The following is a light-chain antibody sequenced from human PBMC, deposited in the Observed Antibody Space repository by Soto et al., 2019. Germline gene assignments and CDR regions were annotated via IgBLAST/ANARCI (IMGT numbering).Light chain of an antibody. CDR2: EVS. V-gene: IGLV2-14*03. CDR1: SSDVGAYDF. J-gene: IGLJ1*01. Sequence: QSVLTQPASVSGSPGQSITISCTGTSSDVGAYDFVSWYQQHPDKAPKLMIYEVSNRPSGVSNRLSGSKSVNTATLTISGLKAEDEADYYCSTYTSSSTRVFGTGTKLTVL. CDR3: STYTSSSTRV.